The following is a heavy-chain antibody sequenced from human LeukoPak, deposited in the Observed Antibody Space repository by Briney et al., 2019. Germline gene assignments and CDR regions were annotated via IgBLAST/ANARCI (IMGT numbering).Heavy chain of an antibody. D-gene: IGHD3-16*02. Sequence: PSETLSLTCAVHGGSFSGYYWSWIRQPPGKGLEWIGEINHSGRANYNPSLKSRVTMSVDTSNNQFSLSLSSVTAADTAVYYCARGSLNRVITFGGVIVDDYWGQGTLVTVSS. J-gene: IGHJ4*02. V-gene: IGHV4-34*01. CDR2: INHSGRA. CDR1: GGSFSGYY. CDR3: ARGSLNRVITFGGVIVDDY.